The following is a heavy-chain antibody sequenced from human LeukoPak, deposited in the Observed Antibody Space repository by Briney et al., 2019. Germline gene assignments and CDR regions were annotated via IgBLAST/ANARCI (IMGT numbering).Heavy chain of an antibody. J-gene: IGHJ6*04. V-gene: IGHV4-39*01. CDR2: IYYSGST. D-gene: IGHD2-15*01. CDR3: ARHIDIVVVMDV. CDR1: GFSLSSYR. Sequence: PGGSLRLSCAASGFSLSSYRMHWVRQALGKGLEWIGSIYYSGSTYYNPSLKSRVTISVDTSKNQFSLKLSSVTAADTAVYYCARHIDIVVVMDVWGKGTTVTVSS.